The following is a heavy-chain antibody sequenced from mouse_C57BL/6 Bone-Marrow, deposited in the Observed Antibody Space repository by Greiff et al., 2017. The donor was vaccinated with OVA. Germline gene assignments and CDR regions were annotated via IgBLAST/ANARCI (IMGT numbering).Heavy chain of an antibody. J-gene: IGHJ2*01. V-gene: IGHV5-4*01. CDR2: ISDGGSYT. D-gene: IGHD4-1*01. CDR1: GFTFSSYA. CDR3: ARDGNGYFDY. Sequence: EVHLVESGGGLVKPGGSLKLSCAASGFTFSSYAMSWVRQTPEKRLEWVATISDGGSYTYYPDNVKGRFTISRDTAKNNLYLQMSHLKSEDTAMYYCARDGNGYFDYWGQGTTLTVSS.